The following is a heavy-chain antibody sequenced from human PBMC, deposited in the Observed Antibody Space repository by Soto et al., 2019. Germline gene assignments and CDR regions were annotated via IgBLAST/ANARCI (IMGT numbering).Heavy chain of an antibody. J-gene: IGHJ4*02. CDR3: ARESEDLTSNFDY. CDR2: HYSGGST. V-gene: IGHV3-53*01. Sequence: GGSLRLSCAISGFSVSSNYLSWVRQAPGKGLEWVSVHYSGGSTYYADSVQGRFTISRDKSNNTLYLQMRRVRAEDTAVYYCARESEDLTSNFDYWGQGTLVTVSS. CDR1: GFSVSSNY.